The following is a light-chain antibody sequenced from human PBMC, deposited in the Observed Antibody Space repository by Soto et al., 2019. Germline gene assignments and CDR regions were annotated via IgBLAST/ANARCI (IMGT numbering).Light chain of an antibody. V-gene: IGKV3-20*01. CDR3: HKYASSPLT. J-gene: IGKJ5*01. CDR2: VAS. Sequence: EVVLTQSPGTLSLSPGERVTLSCRASQIVAYSHLAWYQQKPGQTPRLLISVASSRASGIPDRFSGSGSGTDFTLTISRLEPEDSALYFCHKYASSPLTFGQGTRLEI. CDR1: QIVAYSH.